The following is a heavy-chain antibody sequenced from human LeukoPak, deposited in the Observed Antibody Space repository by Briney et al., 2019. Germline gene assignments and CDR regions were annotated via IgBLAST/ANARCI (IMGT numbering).Heavy chain of an antibody. CDR1: GFTFSSYA. J-gene: IGHJ4*02. CDR3: GTPAPGSPDFDY. Sequence: PGGSLRLSCAASGFTFSSYAMSWVRQAPGKGLEWVSAISGSGGSTYYADSVKGRFTISRDNSKNTLYLQMNRLRAEDTAVYYCGTPAPGSPDFDYWGQGTLVTVSS. CDR2: ISGSGGST. V-gene: IGHV3-23*01. D-gene: IGHD1-14*01.